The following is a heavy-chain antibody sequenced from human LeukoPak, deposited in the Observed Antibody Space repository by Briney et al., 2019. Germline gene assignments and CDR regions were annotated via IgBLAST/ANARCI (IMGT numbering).Heavy chain of an antibody. CDR2: IYWNDDK. V-gene: IGHV2-5*01. CDR3: AHRGARELQPPYYFDY. D-gene: IGHD1-26*01. J-gene: IGHJ4*02. Sequence: LTWVRQPPGKALEWLALIYWNDDKRYSPSLKSRLTITKDTSKNQVVLTMTNMDPVDTATYYCAHRGARELQPPYYFDYWGQGTLVTVSS.